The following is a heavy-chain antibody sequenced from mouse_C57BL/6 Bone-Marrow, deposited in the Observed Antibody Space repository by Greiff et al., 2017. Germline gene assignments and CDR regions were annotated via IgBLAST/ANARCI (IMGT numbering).Heavy chain of an antibody. Sequence: VQLQQSGAELVRPGASVKLSCTASGFNIKDDYMHWVKQRPEQGLEWIGWIDPENGDTEYASKFQGKATITADTSSNSAYLQLSDLTSEDPAVYCCDWEATLVEFDYWGQGTTLTVSS. V-gene: IGHV14-4*01. D-gene: IGHD1-1*02. CDR1: GFNIKDDY. CDR3: DWEATLVEFDY. J-gene: IGHJ2*01. CDR2: IDPENGDT.